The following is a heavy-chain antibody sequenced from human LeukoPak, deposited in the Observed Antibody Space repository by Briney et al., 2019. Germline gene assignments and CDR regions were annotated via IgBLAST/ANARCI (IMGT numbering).Heavy chain of an antibody. CDR1: GGSISSTTYY. CDR2: PYYSGST. J-gene: IGHJ4*02. Sequence: SETLSLTCTVSGGSISSTTYYWGWIRQPPGKGLEWIGSPYYSGSTYYNPSLKSRVTISVDTSKNQFSLKLSSVTAADTAVYYCARLWSGLRPPDYWGQGTLVTVSS. V-gene: IGHV4-39*01. CDR3: ARLWSGLRPPDY. D-gene: IGHD3-3*01.